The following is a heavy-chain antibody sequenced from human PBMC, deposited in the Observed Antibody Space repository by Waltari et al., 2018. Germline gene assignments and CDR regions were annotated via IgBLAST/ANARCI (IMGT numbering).Heavy chain of an antibody. J-gene: IGHJ4*02. V-gene: IGHV4-34*01. D-gene: IGHD4-17*01. CDR3: ARMDYGDYPRY. CDR2: INHSGST. Sequence: QVQLQQWGAGLLKPSEPLSLTCAVYGGSCSGYYWRWIRQTPGKGLEWIGEINHSGSTNYNPSLKSRVTISVDTSKNQFSLKLSSVTAADTAVYYCARMDYGDYPRYWGQGTLVTVSS. CDR1: GGSCSGYY.